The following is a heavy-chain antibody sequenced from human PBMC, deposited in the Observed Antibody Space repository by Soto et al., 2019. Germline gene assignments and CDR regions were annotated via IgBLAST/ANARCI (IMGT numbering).Heavy chain of an antibody. CDR3: ARPRGGGDFDY. D-gene: IGHD3-16*01. CDR1: GFTFSSYS. J-gene: IGHJ4*02. V-gene: IGHV3-48*01. CDR2: ISSSSTTI. Sequence: EVQLVESGGGLVQPGGSLRLSCAASGFTFSSYSMNWVRQAPGKGLEWVSYISSSSTTIYYADSVKGRFTISRDNAKNSLYLQMNSLRAEDTAVCYCARPRGGGDFDYWGQGTLVTVSS.